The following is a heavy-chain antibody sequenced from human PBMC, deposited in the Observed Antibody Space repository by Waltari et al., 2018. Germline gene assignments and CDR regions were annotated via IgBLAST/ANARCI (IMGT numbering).Heavy chain of an antibody. CDR3: TREAGYCSGGSCYFSGDNAFDI. V-gene: IGHV4-59*11. Sequence: QVQLQESGPGLAKPSETLSLTCTVSGGSIRTPLCPWIRQPPGKGLEWIGYIYHTGTTNSNPSLKSRVAISLDTSKNQFSLKLTSLTAADTAVYYCTREAGYCSGGSCYFSGDNAFDIWGQGATVTVSS. CDR2: IYHTGTT. CDR1: GGSIRTPL. J-gene: IGHJ3*02. D-gene: IGHD2-15*01.